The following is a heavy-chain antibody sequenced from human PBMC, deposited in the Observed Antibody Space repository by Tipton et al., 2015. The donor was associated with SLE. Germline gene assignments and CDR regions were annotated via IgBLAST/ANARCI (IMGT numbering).Heavy chain of an antibody. Sequence: RSLRLSCAAAGFTFSSYAMHWVRQAPGKGLEWVAVISFDGSNKYYVDSVEGRFTISRDNSKNTLYLQMNSLRAEDTAVYYCARGRAQYSSGPRWFDPWGQGTLVTGSS. D-gene: IGHD3-22*01. CDR2: ISFDGSNK. CDR1: GFTFSSYA. J-gene: IGHJ5*02. V-gene: IGHV3-30*04. CDR3: ARGRAQYSSGPRWFDP.